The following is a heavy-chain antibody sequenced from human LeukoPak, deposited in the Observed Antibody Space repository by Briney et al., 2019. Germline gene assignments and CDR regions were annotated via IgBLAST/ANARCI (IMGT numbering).Heavy chain of an antibody. CDR3: AGDPLGYGAQDWFDP. CDR2: TYYRSKWYN. V-gene: IGHV6-1*01. Sequence: SQTLSLTCAISGDSDSSNSAAWNWIRQSPSRGLEWLGRTYYRSKWYNDYALSVKSRITINPGTSKNQFSLQLNSVTPEDTAVYYCAGDPLGYGAQDWFDPWGQGTLVTVSS. D-gene: IGHD4-17*01. CDR1: GDSDSSNSAA. J-gene: IGHJ5*02.